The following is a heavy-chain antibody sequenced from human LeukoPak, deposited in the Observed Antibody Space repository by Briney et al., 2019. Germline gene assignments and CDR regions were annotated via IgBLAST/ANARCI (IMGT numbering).Heavy chain of an antibody. D-gene: IGHD6-13*01. CDR1: GGSFSGYY. CDR2: INHSGST. J-gene: IGHJ4*02. CDR3: ARLGPPIKPQLPISY. Sequence: SETLSLTCAVYGGSFSGYYWSWIRQPPGKGLEWIGEINHSGSTNYNPSLKGRVTISVDTSKNQFSLKLSSVTAADTAVYYCARLGPPIKPQLPISYWGQGTLVTVSS. V-gene: IGHV4-34*01.